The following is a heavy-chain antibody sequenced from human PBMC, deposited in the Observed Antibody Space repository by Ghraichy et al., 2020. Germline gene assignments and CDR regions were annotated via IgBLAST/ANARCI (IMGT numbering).Heavy chain of an antibody. CDR2: ISGSGGST. CDR3: ARALGYCSGGSCYSEGYYFDY. D-gene: IGHD2-15*01. J-gene: IGHJ4*02. V-gene: IGHV3-23*01. CDR1: GFTFSSYA. Sequence: GGSLRLSCAASGFTFSSYAMSWVRQAPGKGLEWVSAISGSGGSTYYADSVKGRFTISRDNSKNTLYLQMNSLRAEDTAVYYCARALGYCSGGSCYSEGYYFDYWGQGTLVTVSS.